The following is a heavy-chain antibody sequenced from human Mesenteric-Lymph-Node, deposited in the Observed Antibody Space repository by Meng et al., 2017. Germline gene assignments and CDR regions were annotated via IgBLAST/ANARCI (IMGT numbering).Heavy chain of an antibody. V-gene: IGHV3-48*03. CDR1: GFTFSSYE. Sequence: GGSLRLSCAASGFTFSSYEMNWVRQAPGKGLEWVSYISSSGSTIYYADSVKGRFTISRDNAKNSLYLQMNSLRAEDTAVYYCARDLRRWSYYYYGMDVWGQGTTVTVSS. CDR3: ARDLRRWSYYYYGMDV. CDR2: ISSSGSTI. D-gene: IGHD6-13*01. J-gene: IGHJ6*02.